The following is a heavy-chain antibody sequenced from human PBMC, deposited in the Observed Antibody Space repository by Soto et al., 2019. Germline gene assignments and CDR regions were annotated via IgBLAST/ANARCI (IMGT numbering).Heavy chain of an antibody. Sequence: PGGSLRLSCAASGFTFSSYSMNWVRQAPGKGLEWVSSISGSSGSTYYADTVKGRFTISRDNSKNTLYLQMNSLRAEDTAVYYCAKGDRSSSLYYFDYWGQGTLVTVSS. D-gene: IGHD6-6*01. CDR1: GFTFSSYS. CDR2: ISGSSGST. V-gene: IGHV3-23*01. J-gene: IGHJ4*02. CDR3: AKGDRSSSLYYFDY.